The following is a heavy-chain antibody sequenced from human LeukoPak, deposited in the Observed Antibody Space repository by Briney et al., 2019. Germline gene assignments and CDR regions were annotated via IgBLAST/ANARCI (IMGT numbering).Heavy chain of an antibody. CDR2: IYTSGST. D-gene: IGHD2-15*01. V-gene: IGHV4-4*07. Sequence: SETLSLTXTVSGGSISSYYWSWIRQPAGKGLEWIGRIYTSGSTNYNPSLKSRVTISVDTSKNQFSLKLSSVTAADTAVYYCARERRYGRRFDPWGQGTLVTVSS. CDR3: ARERRYGRRFDP. CDR1: GGSISSYY. J-gene: IGHJ5*02.